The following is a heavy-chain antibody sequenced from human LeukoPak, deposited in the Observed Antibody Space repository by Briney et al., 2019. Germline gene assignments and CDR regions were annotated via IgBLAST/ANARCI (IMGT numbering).Heavy chain of an antibody. V-gene: IGHV4-39*01. Sequence: SETLSLTCPVSGGSISSRSHYWGWIRQPPGKGLEWIASIYYTGSTFYSPSLKSRVTISVDTSKNQFSLRLISVTAADTSVYYCARQPLFFGGGYFDFWGQGALVTVSS. CDR3: ARQPLFFGGGYFDF. CDR2: IYYTGST. CDR1: GGSISSRSHY. D-gene: IGHD3-3*01. J-gene: IGHJ4*02.